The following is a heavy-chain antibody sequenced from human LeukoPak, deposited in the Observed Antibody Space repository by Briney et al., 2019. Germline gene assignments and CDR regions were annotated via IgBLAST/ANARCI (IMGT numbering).Heavy chain of an antibody. CDR3: ARAGMTTVTSPNY. CDR1: GFTFSDYY. CDR2: ISSSSYT. V-gene: IGHV3-11*06. D-gene: IGHD4-17*01. Sequence: PGGSLRLSCAASGFTFSDYYMSWIRQAPGKGLEWVSYISSSSYTNYADSVKGRFTISRDNAKNSLYLQMNSLRAEDTAVYYCARAGMTTVTSPNYWGQGILVTVSS. J-gene: IGHJ4*02.